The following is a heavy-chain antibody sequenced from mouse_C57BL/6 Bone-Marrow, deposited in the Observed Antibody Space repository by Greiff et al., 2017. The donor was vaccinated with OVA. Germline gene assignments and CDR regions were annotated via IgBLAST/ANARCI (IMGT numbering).Heavy chain of an antibody. V-gene: IGHV1-81*01. Sequence: VQLQQSGAELARPGASVKLSCKASGYTFTSYGISWVKQRTGQGFEWIGEIYPRSGNTYYNEKFKGKATLTADKSSSTAYMELRSLTSEDSAVYFCARSGMDYGSSYLYWYFDVWGTGTTVTVSS. CDR1: GYTFTSYG. CDR3: ARSGMDYGSSYLYWYFDV. CDR2: IYPRSGNT. J-gene: IGHJ1*03. D-gene: IGHD1-1*01.